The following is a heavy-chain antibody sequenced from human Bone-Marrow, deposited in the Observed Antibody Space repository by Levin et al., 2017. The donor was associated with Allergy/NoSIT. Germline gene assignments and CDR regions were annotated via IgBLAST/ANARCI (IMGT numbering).Heavy chain of an antibody. CDR3: ARGWYDVSAVTGMYYYYYYVDV. CDR2: ISYNGRT. D-gene: IGHD3/OR15-3a*01. CDR1: GVSMVGYY. V-gene: IGHV4-59*01. J-gene: IGHJ6*03. Sequence: SETLSLTCTVSGVSMVGYYWTWIRQPPGKGLEWITYISYNGRTKYNPSLKSRVTISVDTTKNQFSLKLTSVSAADTAVYYCARGWYDVSAVTGMYYYYYYVDVWGKGATVTVSS.